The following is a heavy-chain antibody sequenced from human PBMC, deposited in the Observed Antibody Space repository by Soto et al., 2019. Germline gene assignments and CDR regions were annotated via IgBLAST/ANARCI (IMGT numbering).Heavy chain of an antibody. V-gene: IGHV4-38-2*02. CDR3: ARDLATDGVDY. CDR2: IYHDGNT. J-gene: IGHJ4*02. D-gene: IGHD2-21*02. Sequence: LSLTCAVSGYSITSGYYWGWIRQPPGKGLEWIGNIYHDGNTYCSPSLKSRVAISVDTSKNQFSLKLTSVTAADTAVYYCARDLATDGVDYWGQGTLVTDSS. CDR1: GYSITSGYY.